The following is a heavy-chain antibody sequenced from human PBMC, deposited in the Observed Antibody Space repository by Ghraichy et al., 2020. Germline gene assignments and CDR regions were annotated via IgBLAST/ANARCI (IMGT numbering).Heavy chain of an antibody. CDR1: GFTFSSYA. CDR3: AKDGAVGDSYFDS. V-gene: IGHV3-23*01. D-gene: IGHD4-17*01. Sequence: LSLTCAASGFTFSSYAMSWVRQAPGKGLKWVSAISGDSTYYAASLKGRFTISRDTSKNTLYLQMNSLRAEDTAVYYCAKDGAVGDSYFDSWGQGTLVTVSS. J-gene: IGHJ4*02. CDR2: ISGDST.